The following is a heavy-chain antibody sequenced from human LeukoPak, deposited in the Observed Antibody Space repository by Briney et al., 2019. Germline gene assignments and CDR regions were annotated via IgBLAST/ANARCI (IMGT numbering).Heavy chain of an antibody. V-gene: IGHV1-46*01. CDR2: INPSGGST. Sequence: SVMVSCKASGYTFTSYYMHWVRQAPGQGLEWMGIINPSGGSTSYAQKFQGRVTMTRDTSTSTVYMELSSLRSEDTAVYYCARGDCSSTSCYAFDIWGEGTMVTVSS. CDR3: ARGDCSSTSCYAFDI. J-gene: IGHJ3*02. D-gene: IGHD2-2*01. CDR1: GYTFTSYY.